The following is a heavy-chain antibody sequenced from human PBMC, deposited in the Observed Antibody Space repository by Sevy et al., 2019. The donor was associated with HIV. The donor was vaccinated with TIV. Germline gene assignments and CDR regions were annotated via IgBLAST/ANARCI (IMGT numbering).Heavy chain of an antibody. D-gene: IGHD4-17*01. CDR3: ARDLEFYDYGDYGPAFMPDY. CDR1: GFTFSTYG. Sequence: GGSLRLSCAASGFTFSTYGMHWVRQAPGKGLEWVAVMWFDGSNTYYADSVKGRFTISRDIAKNTLHLQMNSLRAEDTAVYYCARDLEFYDYGDYGPAFMPDYWGQGTPVTVSS. CDR2: MWFDGSNT. J-gene: IGHJ4*02. V-gene: IGHV3-33*01.